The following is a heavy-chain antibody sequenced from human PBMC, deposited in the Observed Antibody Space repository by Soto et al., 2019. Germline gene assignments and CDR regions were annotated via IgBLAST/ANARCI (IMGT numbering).Heavy chain of an antibody. Sequence: PSETLSLTCTVSGASISSYYWSWIRQPAEKGLEWIGRIYTSVYTSANTNYNHSLKSRVTMSVDASKNQFSLRLSSVTAADTAVYYCARSPGLEFYDYWGQGMLVTVSA. V-gene: IGHV4-4*07. CDR3: ARSPGLEFYDY. D-gene: IGHD3-3*01. CDR2: IYTSVYTSANT. CDR1: GASISSYY. J-gene: IGHJ4*02.